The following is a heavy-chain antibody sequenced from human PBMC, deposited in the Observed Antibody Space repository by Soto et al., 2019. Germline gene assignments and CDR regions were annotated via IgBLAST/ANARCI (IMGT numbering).Heavy chain of an antibody. CDR2: ISYDGSNK. V-gene: IGHV3-30*18. CDR3: AKEADYGAKMKDWYFDL. D-gene: IGHD4-17*01. CDR1: GFTFSYYG. Sequence: QVQLVESGGGVVQPGRSLRLSCAASGFTFSYYGMHWVRQAPDKGLEWVAVISYDGSNKYYADSVKGRFTISRDNSKNTLYLQMNSLRAEDTAVYYCAKEADYGAKMKDWYFDLWGRGTLVTVSS. J-gene: IGHJ2*01.